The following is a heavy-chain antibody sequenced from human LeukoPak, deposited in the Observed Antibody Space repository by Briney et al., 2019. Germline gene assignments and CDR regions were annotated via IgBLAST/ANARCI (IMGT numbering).Heavy chain of an antibody. CDR2: INPSSGAT. D-gene: IGHD6-13*01. CDR3: ARGSGIAAAGMDY. CDR1: GYTFTDSY. Sequence: GASVKVSCRVSGYTFTDSYMHWLRQAPGQGLEWMGWINPSSGATRYAEKFQGRITMTRDTSISTAYTELSSLTSDDTAVYYCARGSGIAAAGMDYWGQGTLVTVSS. J-gene: IGHJ4*02. V-gene: IGHV1-2*02.